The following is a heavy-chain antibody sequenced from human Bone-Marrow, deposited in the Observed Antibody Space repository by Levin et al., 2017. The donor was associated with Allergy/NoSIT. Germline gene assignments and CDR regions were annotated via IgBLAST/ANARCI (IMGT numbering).Heavy chain of an antibody. D-gene: IGHD3-16*01. Sequence: GESLKISCAASGFTFSTYAIHWVRQAPGKGLEWVAVIWSDGSKQYYADSVEGRFTISRDNSNNTLYLQMNTLRAEDTAVYFCARDAGGQYYYFYMDVWGKGTTVTVSS. V-gene: IGHV3-33*01. CDR2: IWSDGSKQ. CDR3: ARDAGGQYYYFYMDV. J-gene: IGHJ6*03. CDR1: GFTFSTYA.